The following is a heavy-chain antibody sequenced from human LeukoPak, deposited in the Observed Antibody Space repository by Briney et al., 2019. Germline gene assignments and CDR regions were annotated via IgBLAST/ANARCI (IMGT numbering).Heavy chain of an antibody. J-gene: IGHJ6*03. CDR3: ARGITIFGVVINYYYMDV. CDR2: MNPNSGNT. CDR1: GYTFTSYD. V-gene: IGHV1-8*01. D-gene: IGHD3-3*01. Sequence: GSVKVSCKASGYTFTSYDINWVRQATGQGLEWMGWMNPNSGNTSYAQKFQGRVTMTRDTSTSTVYMELSSLRSEDTAVYYCARGITIFGVVINYYYMDVWGKGTTVTVSS.